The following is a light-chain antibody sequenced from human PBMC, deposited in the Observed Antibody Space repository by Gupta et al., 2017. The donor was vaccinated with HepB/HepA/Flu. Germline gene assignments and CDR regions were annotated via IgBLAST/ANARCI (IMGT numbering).Light chain of an antibody. Sequence: IVMTQSPRSLPFTPGEPASISCRSSQSLLHSNGYNYLDWYLQKPGQSPQLLIYLGSNRASGVPDRFSGSGSGTDFTLKISRVEAEDVGVYYCRQAPQTPPTFGGGTKVEIK. CDR3: RQAPQTPPT. V-gene: IGKV2-28*01. J-gene: IGKJ4*01. CDR2: LGS. CDR1: QSLLHSNGYNY.